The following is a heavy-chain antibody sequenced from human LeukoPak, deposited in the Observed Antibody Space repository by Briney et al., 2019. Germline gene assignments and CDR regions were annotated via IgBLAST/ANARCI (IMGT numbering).Heavy chain of an antibody. Sequence: GASVKVSCKASGYTFPSYGISWVRQAPGKGLKGMGWISAYNGNTNYAQKLQGRVTMTTDTSTSTAYMELRSLRSDDTAVYYCARGSDSSSWYGSWFDPWGQGTLVTVSS. J-gene: IGHJ5*02. V-gene: IGHV1-18*01. CDR2: ISAYNGNT. CDR1: GYTFPSYG. CDR3: ARGSDSSSWYGSWFDP. D-gene: IGHD6-13*01.